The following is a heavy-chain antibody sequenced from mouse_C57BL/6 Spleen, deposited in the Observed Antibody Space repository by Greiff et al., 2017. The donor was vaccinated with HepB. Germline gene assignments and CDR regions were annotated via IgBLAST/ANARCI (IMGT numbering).Heavy chain of an antibody. CDR2: IDPETGGT. J-gene: IGHJ3*01. CDR3: TRGHDYDEETGTLAY. D-gene: IGHD2-4*01. CDR1: GYTFTDYE. Sequence: VKLQESGAELVRPGASVTLSCKASGYTFTDYEMHWVKQTPVHGLEWIGAIDPETGGTAYNQKFKGKAILTADKSSSTAYMELRSLTSEDSAVYYCTRGHDYDEETGTLAYWGQGTLVTVSA. V-gene: IGHV1-15*01.